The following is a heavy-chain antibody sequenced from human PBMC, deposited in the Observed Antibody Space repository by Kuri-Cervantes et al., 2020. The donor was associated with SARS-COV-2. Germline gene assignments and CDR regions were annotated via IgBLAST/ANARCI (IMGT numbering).Heavy chain of an antibody. CDR2: IRNYGGSP. J-gene: IGHJ4*02. Sequence: GESLKISCSASGFIFRNYVMYWVRQAPGKGLEYVSSIRNYGGSPYYGDSVKGRFTISRDNSKHTLYLQMDSLRVEDTAVYYCVGDESNVVQRGFWGQGSLVTVSS. D-gene: IGHD2-21*01. CDR1: GFIFRNYV. V-gene: IGHV3-64D*08. CDR3: VGDESNVVQRGF.